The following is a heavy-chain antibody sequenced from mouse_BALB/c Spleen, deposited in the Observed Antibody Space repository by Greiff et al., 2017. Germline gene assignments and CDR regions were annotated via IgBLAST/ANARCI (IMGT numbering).Heavy chain of an antibody. CDR1: GFSLTSYD. CDR2: IWTGGGT. CDR3: VRDRGLWYFAY. V-gene: IGHV2-9-2*01. J-gene: IGHJ3*01. D-gene: IGHD2-1*01. Sequence: QVQLKESGPGLVAPSQSLSITCTVSGFSLTSYDISWIRQPPGKGLEWLGVIWTGGGTNYNSAFMSRLSISKDNSKSQVFLKMNSLQTDDTAIYYCVRDRGLWYFAYWGQGTLVTVSA.